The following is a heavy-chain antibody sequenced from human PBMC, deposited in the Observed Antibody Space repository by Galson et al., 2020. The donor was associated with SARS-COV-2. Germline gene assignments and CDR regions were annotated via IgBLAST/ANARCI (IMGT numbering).Heavy chain of an antibody. Sequence: GESLKISCAASGFTVSGNYMSWFRQAPGEGLEWVSVIHADGTTFHADSVRGRFSISRDHSKNTFYLQMNSLRADDTAVYYCAKNHYDYYGVDVWGQGTTVVVAS. CDR3: AKNHYDYYGVDV. J-gene: IGHJ6*02. V-gene: IGHV3-66*01. CDR1: GFTVSGNY. CDR2: IHADGTT.